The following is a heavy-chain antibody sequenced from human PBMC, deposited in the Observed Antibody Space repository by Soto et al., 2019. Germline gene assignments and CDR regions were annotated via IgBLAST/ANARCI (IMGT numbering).Heavy chain of an antibody. V-gene: IGHV3-23*01. Sequence: EVQLLESGGGLVQPGGSLRLSCAVSGFTFSSYAMSWVRQAPGKGLEWVSAISGSGGSTYYADSVKGRFTISRDNSKNTLYLQTTSLRAERTAVYYCAKHGSGSSRLWYFDYWGQGTLVTVS. D-gene: IGHD3-10*01. J-gene: IGHJ4*02. CDR1: GFTFSSYA. CDR2: ISGSGGST. CDR3: AKHGSGSSRLWYFDY.